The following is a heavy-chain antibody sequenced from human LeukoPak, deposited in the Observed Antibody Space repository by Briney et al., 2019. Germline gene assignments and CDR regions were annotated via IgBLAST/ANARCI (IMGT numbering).Heavy chain of an antibody. J-gene: IGHJ6*02. D-gene: IGHD2-15*01. CDR2: INPNSGGT. V-gene: IGHV1-2*04. CDR3: ARAPRGYCSGGSCHEYYYYYGMDV. CDR1: GYTFTGYY. Sequence: GASVKVSCKASGYTFTGYYMHWVRQAPGQGLEWMGWINPNSGGTNYAQKFQGWVTMTRDTSISTAYMELSRLRSDDTAVYYCARAPRGYCSGGSCHEYYYYYGMDVWGQGTTVTVSS.